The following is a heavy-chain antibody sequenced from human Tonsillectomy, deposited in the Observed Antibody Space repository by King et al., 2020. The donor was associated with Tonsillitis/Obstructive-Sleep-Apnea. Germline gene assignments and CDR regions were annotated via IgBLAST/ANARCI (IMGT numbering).Heavy chain of an antibody. J-gene: IGHJ6*02. CDR3: ARDRNVHYNFWSGNPYYGMDV. D-gene: IGHD3-3*01. V-gene: IGHV1-18*01. CDR2: ISPYNGNT. Sequence: QLVQSGAEVKKPGASVRVSCKASGYTFSSYGFSWVRQAPGQGLEWMGWISPYNGNTNYAQKLQGRVTMTTDTSTSTAYMELRSLRSDDTAVYYCARDRNVHYNFWSGNPYYGMDVWGQGTTVTVSS. CDR1: GYTFSSYG.